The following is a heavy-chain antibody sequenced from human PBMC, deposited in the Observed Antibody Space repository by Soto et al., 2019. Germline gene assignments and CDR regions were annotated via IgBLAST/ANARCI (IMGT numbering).Heavy chain of an antibody. J-gene: IGHJ3*02. CDR3: ASQDDACDI. CDR1: GYS. CDR2: INPDSGGT. Sequence: GYSFHWGRQAPGQGLEWLAWINPDSGGTNYAQKFQGRVTMTRDTSISTAYMELSSLRFVDTAVFDWASQDDACDIWGAGPMVT. V-gene: IGHV1-2*02.